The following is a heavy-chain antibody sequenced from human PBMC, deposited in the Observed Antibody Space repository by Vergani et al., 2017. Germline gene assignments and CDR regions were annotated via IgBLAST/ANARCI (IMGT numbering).Heavy chain of an antibody. CDR1: GGSISSGDYY. J-gene: IGHJ4*02. V-gene: IGHV4-30-4*01. Sequence: QVQLQESGAGLVKPSQTLSLTCTVSGGSISSGDYYWSGIRQPPGKGLEWIGYIYYSGSTYYNPSLKSRVTISVDTSKNQFSLKLSSVTAADTAVYYCARGYSSSWRSFDYWGQGTMVTVSS. CDR3: ARGYSSSWRSFDY. D-gene: IGHD6-13*01. CDR2: IYYSGST.